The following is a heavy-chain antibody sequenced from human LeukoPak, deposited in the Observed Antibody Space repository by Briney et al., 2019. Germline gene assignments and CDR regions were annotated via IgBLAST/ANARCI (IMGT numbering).Heavy chain of an antibody. Sequence: PGGSLRLSCAASGFTFSSYGMHWVRQAPGKGLEWVAFIRHDGSNKYYADSVKGRFTISRDNSKNTLYLQMNSLRAEDTAVYYCAREGRRFGSYESNWFDPWGQGTLVTVSS. D-gene: IGHD3-10*01. CDR3: AREGRRFGSYESNWFDP. J-gene: IGHJ5*02. CDR1: GFTFSSYG. CDR2: IRHDGSNK. V-gene: IGHV3-30*02.